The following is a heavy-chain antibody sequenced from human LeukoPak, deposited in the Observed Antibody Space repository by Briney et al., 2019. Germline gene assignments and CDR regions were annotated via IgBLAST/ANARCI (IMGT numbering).Heavy chain of an antibody. CDR1: GGSLSTYY. CDR2: IYYSGST. V-gene: IGHV4-59*08. CDR3: ARVDSSGYYNWFDP. J-gene: IGHJ5*02. D-gene: IGHD3-22*01. Sequence: SETLSLTCTVSGGSLSTYYWSWIRQPPGKGLEWIGYIYYSGSTNYNPSLKSRVTISVDTSKNQFSLKLSSVTAADTAVYYCARVDSSGYYNWFDPWGQGTLVTVSS.